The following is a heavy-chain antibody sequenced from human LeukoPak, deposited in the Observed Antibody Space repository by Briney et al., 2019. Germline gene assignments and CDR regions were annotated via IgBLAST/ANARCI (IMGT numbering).Heavy chain of an antibody. J-gene: IGHJ3*02. CDR3: ARDGGLYCTNGVCAGDAFDI. Sequence: ASVKVSCKASGYTFTSYGISWVRQAPGQGLEWMGWISAYNGNTNYAQKLQGRVTMTTDTSTSTAYMELRSLRSDDTAVYYCARDGGLYCTNGVCAGDAFDIWGQGTMVTVSS. V-gene: IGHV1-18*01. CDR1: GYTFTSYG. CDR2: ISAYNGNT. D-gene: IGHD2-8*01.